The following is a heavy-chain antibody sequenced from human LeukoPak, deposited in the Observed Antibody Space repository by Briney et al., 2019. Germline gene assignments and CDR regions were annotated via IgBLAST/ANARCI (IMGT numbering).Heavy chain of an antibody. J-gene: IGHJ4*02. V-gene: IGHV4-39*07. D-gene: IGHD3-22*01. CDR1: GGSMSNIYY. Sequence: SETLSLTCNVSGGSMSNIYYWGWIRQPPGKGLEWIGNIFYSGITYYNPSLRSRVTIAIDTSKSQFSLKLSSVTAADTAVYYCARSGYYYDSSGYYYVIDYWGQGTLVTVSS. CDR3: ARSGYYYDSSGYYYVIDY. CDR2: IFYSGIT.